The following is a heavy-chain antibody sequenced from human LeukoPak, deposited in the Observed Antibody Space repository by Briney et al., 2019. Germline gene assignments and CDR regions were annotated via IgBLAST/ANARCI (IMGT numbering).Heavy chain of an antibody. CDR2: IYHSGST. CDR1: GYSISSGYC. J-gene: IGHJ4*02. CDR3: ASSIVGAHAFDY. V-gene: IGHV4-38-2*02. Sequence: SETLSLTCTVSGYSISSGYCWGWIRQPPGKGLEWIGSIYHSGSTYYNPSLKSRVTISVDTSKNQFSLKLSSVTAADTAVYYCASSIVGAHAFDYWGQGTLVTVSS. D-gene: IGHD1-26*01.